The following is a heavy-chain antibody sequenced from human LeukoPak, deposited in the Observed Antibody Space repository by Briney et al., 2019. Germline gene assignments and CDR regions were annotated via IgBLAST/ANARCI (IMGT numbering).Heavy chain of an antibody. CDR2: IYTSGST. D-gene: IGHD3-3*01. CDR1: GGSISSYY. V-gene: IGHV4-4*07. Sequence: KPSETLSLTCTVSGGSISSYYWSWIRQPAGKGLEWIGRIYTSGSTNYNPSLKSLVTMSVDTSKNQFSLKLSSVTAADTAVYYCARVAADFWSGYYTETYYFDYWGQGTLVTVSS. CDR3: ARVAADFWSGYYTETYYFDY. J-gene: IGHJ4*02.